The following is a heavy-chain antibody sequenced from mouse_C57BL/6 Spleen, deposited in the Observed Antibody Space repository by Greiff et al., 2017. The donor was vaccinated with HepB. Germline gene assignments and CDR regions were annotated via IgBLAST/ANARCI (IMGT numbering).Heavy chain of an antibody. J-gene: IGHJ1*03. V-gene: IGHV1-15*01. CDR3: TRRDYGSSYRYFDV. D-gene: IGHD1-1*01. CDR2: IDPETGGT. CDR1: GYTFTDYE. Sequence: VKVVESGAELVRPGASVTLSCKASGYTFTDYEMHWVKQTPVHGLEWIGAIDPETGGTAYNQKFKGKAILTADKSSSTAYMELRSLTSEDSAVYYCTRRDYGSSYRYFDVWGTGTTVTVSS.